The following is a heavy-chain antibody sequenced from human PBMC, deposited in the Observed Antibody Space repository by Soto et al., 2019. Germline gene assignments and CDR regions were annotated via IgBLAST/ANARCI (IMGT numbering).Heavy chain of an antibody. D-gene: IGHD2-21*02. CDR2: IIPIFGTA. Sequence: QVQLVQSGAEVKKPGSSVKVSCKASGGTFSSYAISWVRQAPGQGLEWMGGIIPIFGTANYAQKFQGRVTITADESTSTAYMELSSLRSEDTAVYYCAAAYCGGDCYSGYYYYGMDVWDKGTTVTVSS. CDR3: AAAYCGGDCYSGYYYYGMDV. J-gene: IGHJ6*04. V-gene: IGHV1-69*01. CDR1: GGTFSSYA.